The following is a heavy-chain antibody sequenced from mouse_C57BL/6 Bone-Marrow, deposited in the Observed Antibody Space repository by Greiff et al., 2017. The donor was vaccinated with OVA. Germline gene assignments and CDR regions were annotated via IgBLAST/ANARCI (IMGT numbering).Heavy chain of an antibody. V-gene: IGHV14-4*01. CDR2: IDPENGDT. CDR1: GFNIKDDY. J-gene: IGHJ4*01. CDR3: TTESAMDY. Sequence: VQLKQSGAELVRPGASVKLSCTASGFNIKDDYMHWVKQRPEQGLEWIGWIDPENGDTEYASKFQGKATITADTSSNTAYLQLSSLTSEDTAVYYCTTESAMDYWGQGTSVTVSS.